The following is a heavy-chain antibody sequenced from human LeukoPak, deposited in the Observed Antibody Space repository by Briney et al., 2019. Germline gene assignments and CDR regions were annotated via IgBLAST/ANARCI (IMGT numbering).Heavy chain of an antibody. Sequence: GASVKVSCKRSGGTFSSYVISWVRQAPGQGLEWMGRIIPIFGTANYAQKFQGRVTITTDESTSTAYMELSSLRSEDTAVYYCARDRLIGSGSYYSYWGQGTLVTVSS. J-gene: IGHJ4*02. CDR1: GGTFSSYV. CDR2: IIPIFGTA. CDR3: ARDRLIGSGSYYSY. V-gene: IGHV1-69*05. D-gene: IGHD3-10*01.